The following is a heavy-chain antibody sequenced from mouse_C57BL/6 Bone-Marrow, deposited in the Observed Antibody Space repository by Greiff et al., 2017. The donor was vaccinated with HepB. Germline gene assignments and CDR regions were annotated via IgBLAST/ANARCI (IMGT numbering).Heavy chain of an antibody. D-gene: IGHD4-1*01. CDR3: AREGLGPHYFDY. Sequence: QVQLQQSGAELVKPGASVKMSCKASGYTFTSYWITWVKQRPGQGLEWIGDIYPGSGSTNYNEKFKSKATLTVDTSSSTAYMQLSSLTSEDSAVYYCAREGLGPHYFDYWGQGTTLTVSS. J-gene: IGHJ2*01. V-gene: IGHV1-55*01. CDR2: IYPGSGST. CDR1: GYTFTSYW.